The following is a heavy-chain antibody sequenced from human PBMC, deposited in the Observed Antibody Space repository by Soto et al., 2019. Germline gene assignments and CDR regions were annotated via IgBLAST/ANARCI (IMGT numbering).Heavy chain of an antibody. Sequence: SQTLSLTFVISGASVSSNRAAWNWVRQSPSRGLEWLGRTYYRSKWKNDYAVSVNSRITINPDTSKNQLSLQLNSVTNEDTAVYYCVRGVDSIFDYWGQGPLVTVYS. CDR2: TYYRSKWKN. J-gene: IGHJ4*02. CDR1: GASVSSNRAA. V-gene: IGHV6-1*01. D-gene: IGHD3-22*01. CDR3: VRGVDSIFDY.